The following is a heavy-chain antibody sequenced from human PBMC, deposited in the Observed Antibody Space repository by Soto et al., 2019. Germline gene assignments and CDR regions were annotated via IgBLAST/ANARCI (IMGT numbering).Heavy chain of an antibody. Sequence: SETLSLTCAVYGGSFSGYYWSWIRQPPGKGLEWTGEINHSGSTNYNPSLKSRVTISVDTSKNQFSLKLSSVTAADTAVYYCARGRRLYQLLYYFDYWGQGTLVTVSS. V-gene: IGHV4-34*01. CDR3: ARGRRLYQLLYYFDY. CDR2: INHSGST. D-gene: IGHD2-2*01. J-gene: IGHJ4*02. CDR1: GGSFSGYY.